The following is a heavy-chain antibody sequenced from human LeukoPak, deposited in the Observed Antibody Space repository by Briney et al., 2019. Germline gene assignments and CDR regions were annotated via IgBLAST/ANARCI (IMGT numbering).Heavy chain of an antibody. D-gene: IGHD6-13*01. CDR1: GYTFTSYG. CDR3: ARDGYGGAAAGENWFDP. CDR2: ISAYNGNT. J-gene: IGHJ5*02. V-gene: IGHV1-18*01. Sequence: GASVTVSCKASGYTFTSYGISWVRQAPGQGLEWMGWISAYNGNTNYAQKLQGRVTMTTGTSTSTAYMELRSLRSDDTAVYYCARDGYGGAAAGENWFDPWGQGTLVTVSS.